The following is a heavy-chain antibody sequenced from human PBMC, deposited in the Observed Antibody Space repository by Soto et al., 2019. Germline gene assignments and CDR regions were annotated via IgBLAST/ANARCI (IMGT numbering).Heavy chain of an antibody. CDR2: ISGSGGST. CDR3: AKGFYYYDSSGYYYREEDPAEYFQH. J-gene: IGHJ1*01. V-gene: IGHV3-23*01. CDR1: GFTFSSYA. Sequence: GGSLRLSCAASGFTFSSYAMSWVHQAPGKGLEWVSAISGSGGSTYYADPVKGRFTISRDNSKNTLYLQMNSLRAEDTAVYYCAKGFYYYDSSGYYYREEDPAEYFQHWGQRTLVTVSS. D-gene: IGHD3-22*01.